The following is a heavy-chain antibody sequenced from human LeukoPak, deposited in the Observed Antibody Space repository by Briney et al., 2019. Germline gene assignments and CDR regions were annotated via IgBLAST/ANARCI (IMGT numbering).Heavy chain of an antibody. V-gene: IGHV1-18*01. CDR1: GYTFTSYG. CDR3: ARDVGPYSSSWGTDD. J-gene: IGHJ4*02. D-gene: IGHD6-13*01. CDR2: ISAYSGNT. Sequence: ASVKVSCKASGYTFTSYGISWVRQAPGQGLAWMGGISAYSGNTNYAQKLQGRVTMTTDTSTSTAYMELRSLRSDDTAVYYCARDVGPYSSSWGTDDWGQGTLVTVSS.